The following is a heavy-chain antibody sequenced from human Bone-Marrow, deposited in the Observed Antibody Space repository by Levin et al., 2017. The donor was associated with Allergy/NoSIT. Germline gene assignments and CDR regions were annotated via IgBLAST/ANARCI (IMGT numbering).Heavy chain of an antibody. D-gene: IGHD3-10*01. CDR2: IDPGSGGT. J-gene: IGHJ5*02. Sequence: PGGSLRLSCKSSESGSSFTRYYIHWVRQAPGQGLEWMGVIDPGSGGTTYAQKFQGRITMTGDTSTSTVYMDLSSLRSEDTAVYYCATTKGSSDGGPWGQGSLVTVSS. CDR1: ESGSSFTRYY. V-gene: IGHV1-46*01. CDR3: ATTKGSSDGGP.